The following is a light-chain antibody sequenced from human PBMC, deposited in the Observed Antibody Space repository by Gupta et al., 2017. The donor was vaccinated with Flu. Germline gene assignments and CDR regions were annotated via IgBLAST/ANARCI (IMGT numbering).Light chain of an antibody. CDR2: QVT. J-gene: IGLJ1*01. V-gene: IGLV2-14*01. CDR1: SSDIGAYNY. CDR3: TSYTRSSAHV. Sequence: QSALTQPASVSGSPGQSITISCTGTSSDIGAYNYVSWYQQHPDKAPKLMIYQVTNRPSGVSNRFSGSKSGNTASLTISGLQAEDEADYYCTSYTRSSAHVFGTGTKVTVL.